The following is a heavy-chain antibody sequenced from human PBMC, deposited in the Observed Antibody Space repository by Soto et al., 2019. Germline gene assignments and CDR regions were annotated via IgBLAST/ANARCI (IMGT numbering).Heavy chain of an antibody. Sequence: SVKVSCKASGGTFSSYSISWVLQAPGQGLEWMGGIIPIFGTANYAQKFQGRVTITADESTSTAYMELSSLRSEDTAVYYCARDRRGRFLISEFDYWGQGTLVTVSS. D-gene: IGHD3-3*01. CDR1: GGTFSSYS. V-gene: IGHV1-69*13. J-gene: IGHJ4*02. CDR2: IIPIFGTA. CDR3: ARDRRGRFLISEFDY.